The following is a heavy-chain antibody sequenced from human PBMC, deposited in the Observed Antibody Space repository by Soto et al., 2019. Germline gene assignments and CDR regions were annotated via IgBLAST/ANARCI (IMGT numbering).Heavy chain of an antibody. CDR1: GDSISSYY. CDR2: LYYGRST. Sequence: QVQLQESGPGLVKPSETLSLTCAVSGDSISSYYCMWIRQPPGKGLESIGYLYYGRSTNYNPSLKCRVTLSVDTSTNQCSLTLSSMTAADTAVYYCALRSMAVVPEYWGQGTLVTVSS. J-gene: IGHJ4*02. V-gene: IGHV4-59*01. D-gene: IGHD3-22*01. CDR3: ALRSMAVVPEY.